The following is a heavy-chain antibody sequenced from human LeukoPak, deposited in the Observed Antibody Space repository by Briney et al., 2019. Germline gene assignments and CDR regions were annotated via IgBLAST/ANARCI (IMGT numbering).Heavy chain of an antibody. V-gene: IGHV4-38-2*02. CDR3: ARVPTFNYYDSSGYYYVDAFDI. CDR1: GYSISSGYY. Sequence: SETLSLTCTVSGYSISSGYYWGWIRQPPGKGLEGIGSIYHSGSTYYNPSLKSRVTISVDTSKNQFSLKLSSVTAADTAVYYCARVPTFNYYDSSGYYYVDAFDIWGQGTMVTVSS. J-gene: IGHJ3*02. D-gene: IGHD3-22*01. CDR2: IYHSGST.